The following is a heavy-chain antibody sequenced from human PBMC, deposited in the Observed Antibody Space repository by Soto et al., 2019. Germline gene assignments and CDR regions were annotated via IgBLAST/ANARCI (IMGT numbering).Heavy chain of an antibody. CDR3: AKASGWFGEFDY. Sequence: EVQLLESGGGLVQPGGSLRLSCAASGFTFSSYAMSWVRQAPGKGLEWDSAISGSGGSTYYADSVKGRFTISRDNSKNTLYLQMNSMRAEDTAVYHCAKASGWFGEFDYWGQGTLVTVSS. CDR2: ISGSGGST. D-gene: IGHD3-10*01. V-gene: IGHV3-23*01. CDR1: GFTFSSYA. J-gene: IGHJ4*02.